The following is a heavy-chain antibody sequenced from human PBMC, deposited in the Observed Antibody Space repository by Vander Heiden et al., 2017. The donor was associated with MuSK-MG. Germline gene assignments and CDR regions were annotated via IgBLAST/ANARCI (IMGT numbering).Heavy chain of an antibody. CDR1: GGSFSGYY. CDR3: AREDGYYYGFFDY. Sequence: QVQLQQWGAGLLKPAETLSLTCAVYGGSFSGYYRSWMREPRGKGVEWIGEINHSGSTNYNPSLKRRVTISVDPSKNPFSLKLSSVTAADTAVYYCAREDGYYYGFFDYWGQGTLVTVSS. D-gene: IGHD3-22*01. V-gene: IGHV4-34*01. CDR2: INHSGST. J-gene: IGHJ4*02.